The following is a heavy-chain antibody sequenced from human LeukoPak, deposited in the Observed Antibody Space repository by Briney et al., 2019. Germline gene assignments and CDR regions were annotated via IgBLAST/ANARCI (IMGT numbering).Heavy chain of an antibody. J-gene: IGHJ5*02. D-gene: IGHD3-10*01. CDR2: INPNSGGT. Sequence: ASVKVSCKASGYTFTGYYMHWARQAPGQGLEWMGWINPNSGGTNYAQKFQGRVTMTRDTSISTAYMELSRLRSDDTAVYYCARSPSYITMAPKSWFDPWGQGTLVTVSS. V-gene: IGHV1-2*02. CDR1: GYTFTGYY. CDR3: ARSPSYITMAPKSWFDP.